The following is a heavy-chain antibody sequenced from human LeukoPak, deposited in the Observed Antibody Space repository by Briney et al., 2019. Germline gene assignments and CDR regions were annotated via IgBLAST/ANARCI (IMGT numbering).Heavy chain of an antibody. D-gene: IGHD6-13*01. J-gene: IGHJ3*02. CDR2: ISGSGGST. Sequence: PGGSLRLSCAASEFTFSNYAMSWARQAPGKGLEWVSAISGSGGSTYYADSVKGRFTISRDNSKNTLYLQMNSLRAEDTAVYYCARERSSSWYGAFDIWGQGTMVTVSS. CDR1: EFTFSNYA. V-gene: IGHV3-23*01. CDR3: ARERSSSWYGAFDI.